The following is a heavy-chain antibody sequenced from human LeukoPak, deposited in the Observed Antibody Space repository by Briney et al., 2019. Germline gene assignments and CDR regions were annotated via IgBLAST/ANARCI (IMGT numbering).Heavy chain of an antibody. Sequence: ASVKASCKASGYTFTSYDINWVRQATGQGLEWMGWMNPNSGNTGYAQKFQGRVTITRNTYISTAYMELSSLRSEDTAVYYCARGKTMVYCGGDCYRFDNWGQGTLVTVSS. CDR1: GYTFTSYD. V-gene: IGHV1-8*03. CDR3: ARGKTMVYCGGDCYRFDN. J-gene: IGHJ4*02. CDR2: MNPNSGNT. D-gene: IGHD2-21*02.